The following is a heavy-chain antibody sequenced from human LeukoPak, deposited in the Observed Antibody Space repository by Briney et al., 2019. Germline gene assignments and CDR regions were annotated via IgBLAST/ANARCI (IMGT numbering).Heavy chain of an antibody. CDR3: ARDILTVYFDF. D-gene: IGHD3-9*01. V-gene: IGHV3-48*02. Sequence: GGSLGLSCAASGFTFSKYNMNWVRQAPGKGLGWVSYVRTGGTKYYADSVKSRFTISRDNVKHSLYLQMSSLRDYDPAVYYCARDILTVYFDFWGQG. CDR2: VRTGGTK. J-gene: IGHJ4*02. CDR1: GFTFSKYN.